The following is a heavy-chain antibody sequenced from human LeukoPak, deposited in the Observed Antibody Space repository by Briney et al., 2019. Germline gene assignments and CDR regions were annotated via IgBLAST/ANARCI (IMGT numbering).Heavy chain of an antibody. CDR1: GFTFSSYA. V-gene: IGHV3-23*01. Sequence: GGSLRLSCAASGFTFSSYAMSWVRQAPGKGLEWVSAISGSGGSTYYADSVEGRFTISRDNSKNTLYLQMNSLRAEDTAVYYCAKDLFTPLRWGELSFDYWGQGALVTVSS. CDR2: ISGSGGST. J-gene: IGHJ4*02. D-gene: IGHD3-16*02. CDR3: AKDLFTPLRWGELSFDY.